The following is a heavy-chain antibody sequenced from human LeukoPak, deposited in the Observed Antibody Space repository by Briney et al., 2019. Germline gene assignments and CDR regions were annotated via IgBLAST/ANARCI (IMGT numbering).Heavy chain of an antibody. CDR3: ARDRSSYAKGHYDY. J-gene: IGHJ4*01. D-gene: IGHD6-6*01. V-gene: IGHV4-39*07. CDR2: IYSSGSA. CDR1: GGSISSNNYY. Sequence: PSDTLSLTCTVSGGSISSNNYYWAWIRQPPGKGLEGIGSIYSSGSASYNPSLKSRVSIVLDTSKNQFSLKVTSVTAADTAVYYCARDRSSYAKGHYDYWGQGTLVTVSS.